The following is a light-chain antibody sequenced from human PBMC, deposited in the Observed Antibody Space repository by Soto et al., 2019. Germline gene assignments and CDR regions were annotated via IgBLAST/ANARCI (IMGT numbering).Light chain of an antibody. Sequence: DIVMTQSPLSLPVTPGEPASISCRSSQSLLYNNTYNYLDWYVQRPGQSPQLLIYFGSNRAPGVPDRFSGSGSGTDFTLKINRVEAEDVGTYYCMQALQGLTFGQGTRLEI. J-gene: IGKJ5*01. CDR3: MQALQGLT. V-gene: IGKV2-28*01. CDR2: FGS. CDR1: QSLLYNNTYNY.